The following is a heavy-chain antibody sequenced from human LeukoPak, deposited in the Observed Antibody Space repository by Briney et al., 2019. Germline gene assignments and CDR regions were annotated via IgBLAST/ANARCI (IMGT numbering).Heavy chain of an antibody. CDR2: ISGDGGRT. CDR1: GFTLDEYA. Sequence: GGSLRLSCAASGFTLDEYAIHWVRQTPGKGLEWVSLISGDGGRTFYADSVKGRFTISRDNSKKSLSLQMNSLRTEDTALYYCAKDLTSVYDAFNIWGQGTMVTVSS. CDR3: AKDLTSVYDAFNI. V-gene: IGHV3-43*02. J-gene: IGHJ3*02.